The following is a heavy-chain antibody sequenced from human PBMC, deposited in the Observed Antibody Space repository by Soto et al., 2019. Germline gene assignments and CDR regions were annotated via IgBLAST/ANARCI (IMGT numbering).Heavy chain of an antibody. V-gene: IGHV3-49*04. D-gene: IGHD6-19*01. J-gene: IGHJ4*02. CDR3: TREIIAVAGTIFPFDY. CDR1: GFTFGDYA. CDR2: IRSKAYGGTT. Sequence: PGGSLRLSCTASGFTFGDYAMSWVRQAPGKGLEWVGFIRSKAYGGTTEYAASVKGRFTISRDDSKSIAYLQMNSLKTEDTAVYYCTREIIAVAGTIFPFDYWGPGTLVTVSS.